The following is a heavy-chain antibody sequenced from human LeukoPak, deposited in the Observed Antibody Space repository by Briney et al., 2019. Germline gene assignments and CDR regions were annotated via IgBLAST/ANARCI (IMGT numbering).Heavy chain of an antibody. V-gene: IGHV3-23*01. CDR2: VSGIGQTT. J-gene: IGHJ4*02. CDR3: AKGSGNSGYYYGRRFFDS. CDR1: GFTFTSYA. Sequence: GGSLRLSCAASGFTFTSYAMNWVRQAPGQGLEWVSTVSGIGQTTDYSDSVKGRFTISRDSSKSTLYLQMNSLRAEDTAVYYCAKGSGNSGYYYGRRFFDSWGQGTLVIVSS. D-gene: IGHD3-22*01.